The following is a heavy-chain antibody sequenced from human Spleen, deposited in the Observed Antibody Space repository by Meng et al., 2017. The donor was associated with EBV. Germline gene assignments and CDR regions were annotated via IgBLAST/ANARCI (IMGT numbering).Heavy chain of an antibody. D-gene: IGHD3-22*01. J-gene: IGHJ4*02. CDR1: GGSSSGYYW. CDR2: IYHSGRT. Sequence: VLLQGAGPGLVKPSGTLSLTCTVSGGSSSGYYWYSWVRQPPGKGLEWIGEIYHSGRTNYNPSLKSRATISADKSETQFSLNLKSVTAADTAVYYCARGRGGYYIFDYWGQGTLVTVSS. CDR3: ARGRGGYYIFDY. V-gene: IGHV4-4*02.